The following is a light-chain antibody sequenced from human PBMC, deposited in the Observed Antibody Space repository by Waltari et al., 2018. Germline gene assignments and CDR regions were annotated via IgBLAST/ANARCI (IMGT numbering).Light chain of an antibody. Sequence: SALTQPASVSGSPGQSITLPCTGTRIDVGGYNYVSWYQQHPGKAPKLMIYDVSNRPSGVSNRFSGSKSGNTASLTISGLQAEDEADYYCSSYISSSTLELFGGGTSLTVL. J-gene: IGLJ2*01. CDR3: SSYISSSTLEL. V-gene: IGLV2-14*03. CDR1: RIDVGGYNY. CDR2: DVS.